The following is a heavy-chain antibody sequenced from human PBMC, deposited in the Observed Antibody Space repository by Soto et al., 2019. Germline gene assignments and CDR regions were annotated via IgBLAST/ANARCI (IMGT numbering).Heavy chain of an antibody. Sequence: QVQLQESGPGLVKPSETLSLSCSVSGGSISGHYWSWVRQTPGKGLEWIGYMYYSGSNNYNPSLKSRATIAVDTSKNHFSLRLTSVTAADTAVYYCARGPYYDLIWNYYYMDVWGKGTTVTVSS. CDR2: MYYSGSN. D-gene: IGHD3-16*01. CDR1: GGSISGHY. V-gene: IGHV4-59*08. J-gene: IGHJ6*03. CDR3: ARGPYYDLIWNYYYMDV.